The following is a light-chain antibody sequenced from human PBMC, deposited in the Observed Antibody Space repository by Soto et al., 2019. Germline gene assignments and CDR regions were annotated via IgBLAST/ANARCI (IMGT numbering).Light chain of an antibody. V-gene: IGLV3-1*01. J-gene: IGLJ2*01. CDR1: KLGDKY. CDR2: QDR. Sequence: SYELTQPPSVSVSPGQTASITCSGDKLGDKYACWYHQKAGQSPVLVIYQDRKRPSGIPERFSGSNSGNTATLTISGTQAMDEADYYCQAWDSSTVVFGGGTKLIVL. CDR3: QAWDSSTVV.